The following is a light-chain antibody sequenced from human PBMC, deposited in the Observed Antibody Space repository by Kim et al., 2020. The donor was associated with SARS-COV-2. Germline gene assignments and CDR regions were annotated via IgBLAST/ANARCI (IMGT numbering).Light chain of an antibody. CDR2: SNN. CDR1: NIGSKG. Sequence: SYELTQPPSVSVAPGETASITCGGNNIGSKGVHLYQQKPGQAPVLVIYSNNARPSGIPEQFSGSYSENTATLTISWVEAVDEADYYCQVWDDNSDHPLFG. V-gene: IGLV3-21*04. CDR3: QVWDDNSDHPL. J-gene: IGLJ2*01.